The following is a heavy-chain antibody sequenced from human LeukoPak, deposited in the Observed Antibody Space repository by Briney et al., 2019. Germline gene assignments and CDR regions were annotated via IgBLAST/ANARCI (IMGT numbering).Heavy chain of an antibody. D-gene: IGHD3-9*01. CDR2: ISSSGSTI. CDR1: GFTFSSYE. CDR3: ARVGLRYFDWGPSYYYYGMDV. J-gene: IGHJ6*04. Sequence: GGSLRLSCAASGFTFSSYEMNWVRQAPGKGLEWVSYISSSGSTIYYADSVKGRFTISRDNAKNSLYLQTNSLRAEDTAVYYCARVGLRYFDWGPSYYYYGMDVWGKGTTVTVSS. V-gene: IGHV3-48*03.